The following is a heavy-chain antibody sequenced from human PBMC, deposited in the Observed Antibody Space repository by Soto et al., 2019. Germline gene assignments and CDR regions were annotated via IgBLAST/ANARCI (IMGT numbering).Heavy chain of an antibody. D-gene: IGHD6-19*01. CDR2: IKQDGSQK. CDR3: VRHSGVWPLDY. CDR1: GFTFSSYW. V-gene: IGHV3-7*05. Sequence: PGGSLSLSCAASGFTFSSYWMSWVRQAPGKGLEWVANIKQDGSQKYYVDSLKGRFTISRDSAENSLFLQMNSLRAEDTAVYYCVRHSGVWPLDYWGQGTLVTVSS. J-gene: IGHJ4*02.